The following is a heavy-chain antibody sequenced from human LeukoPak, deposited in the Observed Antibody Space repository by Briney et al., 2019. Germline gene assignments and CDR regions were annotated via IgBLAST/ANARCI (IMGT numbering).Heavy chain of an antibody. D-gene: IGHD2-15*01. CDR1: GGSISSYY. CDR2: IYYSGST. Sequence: SETLSLTCTVSGGSISSYYWSWIRQPPGKGLERIGYIYYSGSTNYNPSLKSRVTISVDTSKNQFSLKLSSVTAADTAVYYCARVVVVAATGRDYYYYGMDVWGQGTTVTVSS. CDR3: ARVVVVAATGRDYYYYGMDV. J-gene: IGHJ6*02. V-gene: IGHV4-59*01.